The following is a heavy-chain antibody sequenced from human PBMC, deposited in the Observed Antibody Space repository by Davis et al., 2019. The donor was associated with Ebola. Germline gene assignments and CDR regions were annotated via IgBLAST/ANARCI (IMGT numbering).Heavy chain of an antibody. CDR2: IFSDGTT. D-gene: IGHD2-21*01. CDR3: ARSGYCGGDCSAGAWFFDL. J-gene: IGHJ2*01. V-gene: IGHV3-66*01. CDR1: GFTFRNYA. Sequence: GESLKISCAASGFTFRNYAMNWVRQAPGKGLEWVAVIFSDGTTYYADSMKGRFTISRDNSKDTLSLQMDSLRAEDTAVYYCARSGYCGGDCSAGAWFFDLWGRGTLVTVSS.